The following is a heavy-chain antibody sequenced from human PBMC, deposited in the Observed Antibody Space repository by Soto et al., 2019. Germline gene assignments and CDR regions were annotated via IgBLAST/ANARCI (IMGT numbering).Heavy chain of an antibody. CDR3: ARGARYDFWSGYYASFDY. Sequence: ASVKVSCKASGYTFTSYGISWVRQAPGQGLEWMGWISAYNGNTNYAQKLQGRVTMTTDTSTSTVYMELSSLRSEDTALYYCARGARYDFWSGYYASFDYWGQGSQVTVSS. D-gene: IGHD3-3*01. J-gene: IGHJ4*02. CDR2: ISAYNGNT. CDR1: GYTFTSYG. V-gene: IGHV1-18*01.